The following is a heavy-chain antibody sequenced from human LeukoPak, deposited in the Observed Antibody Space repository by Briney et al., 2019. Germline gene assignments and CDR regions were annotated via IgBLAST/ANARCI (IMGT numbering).Heavy chain of an antibody. Sequence: GGSLRLSCAASGFTVSGNYMSWVRQAPGKGLEWVSAIYSGGKTYYADSVKGRFTISRDNSKNTLYLQMNSLRAEDTAVYYCARESRAIFGVVIRRNAFDIWGQGTMVTVSS. J-gene: IGHJ3*02. D-gene: IGHD3-3*01. CDR1: GFTVSGNY. CDR2: IYSGGKT. V-gene: IGHV3-66*01. CDR3: ARESRAIFGVVIRRNAFDI.